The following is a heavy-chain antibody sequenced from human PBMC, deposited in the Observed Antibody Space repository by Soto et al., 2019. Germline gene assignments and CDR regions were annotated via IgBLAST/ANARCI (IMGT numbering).Heavy chain of an antibody. Sequence: PGGSLRLSCAASGFTFSSYGMHWVRQAPGKGLEWVAVISYDGSNKYYADSVKGRFTISRDNSKNTLYLQMNSLRAEDTAVYYCAKDQRGGGLLVASTLGYYYYGMDVWGQGTTVTVSS. J-gene: IGHJ6*02. CDR2: ISYDGSNK. D-gene: IGHD2-21*01. CDR1: GFTFSSYG. CDR3: AKDQRGGGLLVASTLGYYYYGMDV. V-gene: IGHV3-30*18.